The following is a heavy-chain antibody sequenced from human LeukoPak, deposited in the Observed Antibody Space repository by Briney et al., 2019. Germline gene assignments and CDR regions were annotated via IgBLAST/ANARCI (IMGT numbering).Heavy chain of an antibody. V-gene: IGHV4-59*08. Sequence: SESLSLTCTVASGSFGSYYWSWIRQPPGKGLEWIGYIYYSGNTNYDPSLKSRVTISVDTSKNQFSLKLSSVTAADTAVYYCASSITFGGVLSQFDYWGQGTLVTVSS. CDR1: SGSFGSYY. D-gene: IGHD3-16*01. J-gene: IGHJ4*02. CDR2: IYYSGNT. CDR3: ASSITFGGVLSQFDY.